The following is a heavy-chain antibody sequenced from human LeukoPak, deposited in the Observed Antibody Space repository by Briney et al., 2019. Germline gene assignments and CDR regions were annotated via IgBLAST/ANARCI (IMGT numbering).Heavy chain of an antibody. Sequence: PSETLSLTCTVSSGSISSYYWSWIRQPPGKGLEWIGYIFYSGSTNYNPSLKSRVTISVDTSKNLFSLGLSSVTAADTAVYYCARGPTRYYFDCWGQGTLVTVSS. D-gene: IGHD4-17*01. CDR3: ARGPTRYYFDC. CDR2: IFYSGST. J-gene: IGHJ4*02. V-gene: IGHV4-59*01. CDR1: SGSISSYY.